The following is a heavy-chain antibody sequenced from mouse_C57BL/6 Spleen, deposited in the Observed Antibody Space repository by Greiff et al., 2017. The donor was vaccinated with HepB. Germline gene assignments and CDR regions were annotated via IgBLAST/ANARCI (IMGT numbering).Heavy chain of an antibody. D-gene: IGHD3-2*02. CDR2: IDPEDGDT. J-gene: IGHJ2*01. Sequence: VQLKESGAELVRPGASVKLSCTASGFTIKDYYMHWVKQRPEQGLEWIGRIDPEDGDTEYAPKFQGQATMTADTSSNTAYLQLSSLTSEDTAVYYCTLTAQATLDYWGQGTTLTVSS. V-gene: IGHV14-1*01. CDR1: GFTIKDYY. CDR3: TLTAQATLDY.